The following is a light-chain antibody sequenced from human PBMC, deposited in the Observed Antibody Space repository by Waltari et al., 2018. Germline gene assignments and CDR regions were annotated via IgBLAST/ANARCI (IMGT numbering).Light chain of an antibody. J-gene: IGLJ1*01. CDR3: AAWDDSLNGRV. V-gene: IGLV1-44*01. Sequence: QSVLTQPPSASGTPGQRVTISCSGSSSNIGSTTVNWHQQLPGTAPHLLIHSNNKRPSGCPDRYSVSKSGPSASLAISGLQSEDEADYYCAAWDDSLNGRVFGTGTKVTVL. CDR2: SNN. CDR1: SSNIGSTT.